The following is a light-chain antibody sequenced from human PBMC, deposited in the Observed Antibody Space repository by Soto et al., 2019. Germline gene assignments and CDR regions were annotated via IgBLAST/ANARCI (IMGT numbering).Light chain of an antibody. V-gene: IGKV3-11*01. CDR1: QSVSSY. CDR2: DAS. J-gene: IGKJ1*01. Sequence: EIVLTQSPATLSLSPGETATLSCRASQSVSSYLAWYQQKPGQAPRLLIYDASNRATGIPARFSGSGSGTDFTLTISSLEAEDFAVYYCQQRYNWPPWTFGQGTKVDIK. CDR3: QQRYNWPPWT.